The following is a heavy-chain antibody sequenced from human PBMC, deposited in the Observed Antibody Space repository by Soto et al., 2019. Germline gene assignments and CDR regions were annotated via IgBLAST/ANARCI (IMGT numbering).Heavy chain of an antibody. Sequence: QVQLQESGPGLVKPSGTLSLTCAVSGGSISTSHWWSWVRQPPGKGLEWIGEVYHSGSTNYNPSFNSRVAMSVDKSKNQFSLKLNSVTAADTALYYCARTSTRGTRFDYWGQGSLVTVSS. D-gene: IGHD1-1*01. CDR2: VYHSGST. V-gene: IGHV4-4*02. CDR1: GGSISTSHW. CDR3: ARTSTRGTRFDY. J-gene: IGHJ4*02.